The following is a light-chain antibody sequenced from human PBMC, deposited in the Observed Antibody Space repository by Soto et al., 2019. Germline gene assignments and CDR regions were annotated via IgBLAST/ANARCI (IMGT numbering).Light chain of an antibody. CDR1: QSISSY. CDR2: AAS. V-gene: IGKV1-39*01. Sequence: QMTQSPSSLSASVGDRVTITCRASQSISSYLYWYQQKPGKAPKLLIYAASSLQSGVPSRFSGSGSGTDFTLTIISRQPEDFATYFCQQSYSTPRAFGPGTKVDIK. J-gene: IGKJ3*01. CDR3: QQSYSTPRA.